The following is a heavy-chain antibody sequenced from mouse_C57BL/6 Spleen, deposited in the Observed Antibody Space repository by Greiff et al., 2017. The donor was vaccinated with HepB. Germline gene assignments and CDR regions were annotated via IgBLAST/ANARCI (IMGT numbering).Heavy chain of an antibody. V-gene: IGHV1-62-2*01. J-gene: IGHJ3*01. D-gene: IGHD1-1*01. CDR2: FYPGSGSI. CDR3: ARHEEGPNYYGSSRAWFAY. CDR1: GYTFTEYT. Sequence: QVQLKESGAELVKPGASVKLSCKASGYTFTEYTIHWVKQRSGQGLEWIGWFYPGSGSIKYNEKFKDKATLTADKSSSTVYMELSRLTSEDSAVYFCARHEEGPNYYGSSRAWFAYWGQGTLVTVSA.